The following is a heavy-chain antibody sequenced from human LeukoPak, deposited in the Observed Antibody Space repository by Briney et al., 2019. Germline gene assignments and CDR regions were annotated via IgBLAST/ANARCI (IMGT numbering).Heavy chain of an antibody. CDR3: ARALSWTTESYYYMDV. D-gene: IGHD3/OR15-3a*01. V-gene: IGHV1-8*01. CDR2: MNPNSGNT. J-gene: IGHJ6*03. Sequence: ASVTVSYKSSVYTFTSYYVNWVRQAAGQGLEWLGWMNPNSGNTGYAQNFQGRVTMTMNTSITTAYMELSSLRSEDTAVYYCARALSWTTESYYYMDVWGKGTTVTVSS. CDR1: VYTFTSYY.